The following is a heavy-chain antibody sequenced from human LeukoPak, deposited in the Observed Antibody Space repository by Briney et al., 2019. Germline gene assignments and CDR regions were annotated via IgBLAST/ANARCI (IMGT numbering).Heavy chain of an antibody. Sequence: GGSLRLSCAATGFAFSSYSMNWVRQAPGKGLEWVSSISSSSSYIYYADSVKGRFTISRDNAKNSLYLQMNSLRAEDTAVYYCARDLASSGSSIDYWGQGTLVTVSS. J-gene: IGHJ4*02. CDR2: ISSSSSYI. V-gene: IGHV3-21*01. CDR1: GFAFSSYS. D-gene: IGHD1-26*01. CDR3: ARDLASSGSSIDY.